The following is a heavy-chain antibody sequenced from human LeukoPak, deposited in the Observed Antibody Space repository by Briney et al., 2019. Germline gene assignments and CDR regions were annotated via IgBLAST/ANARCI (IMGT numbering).Heavy chain of an antibody. Sequence: PSETLSLTCTVSGGSISNSIYYWGWIRQPPGKGLEWIGSIYYSGNTYYNPSLKSRVTISVDTSKHQFSLKLTSVTAADTAVYYCARHRGSSWYSGRGDFFDYWGQGTLVSVSS. CDR2: IYYSGNT. V-gene: IGHV4-39*01. CDR1: GGSISNSIYY. CDR3: ARHRGSSWYSGRGDFFDY. D-gene: IGHD6-13*01. J-gene: IGHJ4*02.